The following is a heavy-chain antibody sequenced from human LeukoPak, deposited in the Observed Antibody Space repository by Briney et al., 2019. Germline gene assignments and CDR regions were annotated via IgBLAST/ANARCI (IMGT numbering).Heavy chain of an antibody. CDR2: ISHSGST. V-gene: IGHV4-34*01. CDR3: ARGSDTAAGLY. CDR1: GGSFSGYY. Sequence: PSETLSLTCAVYGGSFSGYYWSWIRQPPGKGLEWIGEISHSGSTNYNPSLKSRVSTSVDSSKNQFSLKVSSVTAADTAVYYCARGSDTAAGLYWGQGTLVTVSS. D-gene: IGHD6-13*01. J-gene: IGHJ4*02.